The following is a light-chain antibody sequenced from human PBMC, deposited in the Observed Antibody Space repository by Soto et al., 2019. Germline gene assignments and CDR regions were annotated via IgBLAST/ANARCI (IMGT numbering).Light chain of an antibody. V-gene: IGKV3-15*01. J-gene: IGKJ1*01. CDR2: GAS. Sequence: ETVMTQSPATLPVSPGERATLSCRASQSVRSNFAWYQQKPGQAPRLLIYGASTRATGVQARFSGSGSGTECTLTINSLQSEDFALYYCQEYDNWPLWTFGQGTKVEVK. CDR1: QSVRSN. CDR3: QEYDNWPLWT.